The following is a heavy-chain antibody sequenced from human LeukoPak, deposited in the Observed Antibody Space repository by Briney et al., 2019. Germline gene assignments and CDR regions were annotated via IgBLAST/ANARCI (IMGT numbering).Heavy chain of an antibody. CDR1: GYTFTGYY. D-gene: IGHD6-6*01. CDR3: ARGKRVAARPTVFDY. CDR2: FNPFSGHT. Sequence: GASVKVSCTASGYTFTGYYLHWVRQAPGQGLEWIGWFNPFSGHTNYAQKFRRRVTMTRATSNSSSYMELSRPSSDDTAVFYCARGKRVAARPTVFDYWGQGTLVTVPS. V-gene: IGHV1-2*02. J-gene: IGHJ4*02.